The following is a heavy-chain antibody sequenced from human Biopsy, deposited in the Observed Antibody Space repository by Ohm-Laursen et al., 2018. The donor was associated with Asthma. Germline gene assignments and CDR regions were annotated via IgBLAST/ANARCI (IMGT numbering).Heavy chain of an antibody. CDR1: GFAFGNYA. D-gene: IGHD6-13*01. CDR2: ISYDGREK. V-gene: IGHV3-30*03. J-gene: IGHJ4*02. CDR3: LRDTLGYYFDI. Sequence: SLRLSCAASGFAFGNYAMYWVRQAPGKGPEWVALISYDGREKGYVDSVKGRFTISRDNSKNMLFLQMNSLRAEDTAVYYCLRDTLGYYFDIWGQGTQVTVSS.